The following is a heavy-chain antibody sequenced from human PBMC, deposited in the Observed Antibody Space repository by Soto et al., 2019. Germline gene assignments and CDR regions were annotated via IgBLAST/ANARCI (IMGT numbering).Heavy chain of an antibody. V-gene: IGHV3-23*01. J-gene: IGHJ4*02. CDR1: GFTFSNYA. CDR3: AKVPLKPQFFDY. D-gene: IGHD6-19*01. CDR2: LSGSGSST. Sequence: GGSLRLSCTASGFTFSNYAMNWVRQAPGKGLEWVSTLSGSGSSTYYADSVKGRFTISRDNSKNTLYLQMNNLRAEDTAIYYRAKVPLKPQFFDYWGQGTLDPVSP.